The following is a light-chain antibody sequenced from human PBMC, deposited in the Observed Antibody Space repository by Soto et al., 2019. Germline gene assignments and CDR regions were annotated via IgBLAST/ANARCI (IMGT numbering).Light chain of an antibody. J-gene: IGLJ2*01. CDR2: EVR. V-gene: IGLV2-14*01. CDR1: RTDVGGYNF. CDR3: SSFTSKSTLI. Sequence: QSALTQPASVSGSPGQSITISCTGTRTDVGGYNFVSWYQQHPGKAPKLIIYEVRNRPSGISFRFSGSKSGNTASLTISGLQAEDEADYYCSSFTSKSTLIFGGGTKLTVL.